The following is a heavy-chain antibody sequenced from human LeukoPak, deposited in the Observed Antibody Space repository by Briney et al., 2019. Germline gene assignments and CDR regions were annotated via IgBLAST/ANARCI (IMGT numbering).Heavy chain of an antibody. Sequence: PGGSLRLSCAAPGFTFSSYAMSWVRQAPGKGLEWVSSISDNGGSTYSADSVKGRFTISRDNSKNTLYLQMNSLRAEDTAVYYCAREFGLITSHWGQGTLVTVSS. V-gene: IGHV3-23*01. D-gene: IGHD3/OR15-3a*01. CDR3: AREFGLITSH. J-gene: IGHJ1*01. CDR2: ISDNGGST. CDR1: GFTFSSYA.